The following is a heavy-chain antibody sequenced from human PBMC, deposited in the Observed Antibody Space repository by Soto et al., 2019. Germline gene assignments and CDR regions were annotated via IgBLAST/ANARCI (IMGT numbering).Heavy chain of an antibody. V-gene: IGHV3-23*01. J-gene: IGHJ4*01. CDR1: GSTFSRYA. CDR2: ISASGGST. D-gene: IGHD3-10*01. Sequence: EVQLLESGGGMVERGGSLRLSCAASGSTFSRYAMNWVRQAPGKGLEWVSGISASGGSTYYADFVKGRITISRDNPKSMLYLQMNSLRAEDTAVYYCAKDRRITMVRGVLRAFDSWGQGNLVTVSS. CDR3: AKDRRITMVRGVLRAFDS.